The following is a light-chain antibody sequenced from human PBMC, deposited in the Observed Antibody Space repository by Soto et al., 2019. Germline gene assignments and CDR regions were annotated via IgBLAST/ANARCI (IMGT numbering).Light chain of an antibody. V-gene: IGKV1-27*01. J-gene: IGKJ4*01. CDR3: QKYNSAPPLT. CDR2: AAS. CDR1: QGISNY. Sequence: DIQMTQSPSSLSASVGDRVTITCRASQGISNYLAWYQQKPGKVPKLLIYAASTLQSGVPSRFSGSGYGTDFTLTISSLQPEDVATYYYQKYNSAPPLTFGGGTKVEIK.